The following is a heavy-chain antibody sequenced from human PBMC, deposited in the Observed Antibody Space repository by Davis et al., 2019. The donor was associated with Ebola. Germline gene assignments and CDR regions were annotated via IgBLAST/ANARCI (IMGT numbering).Heavy chain of an antibody. J-gene: IGHJ4*02. CDR2: IYYSGST. CDR3: ARGYYYDSSGYPPLDY. CDR1: GGSISSSSYY. D-gene: IGHD3-22*01. V-gene: IGHV4-39*07. Sequence: PGGSLRLSCTVSGGSISSSSYYWGWIRQPPGKGLEWIGSIYYSGSTYYNPSLKSRVTISVDTSKNQFSLKLSSVTAADTAVYYCARGYYYDSSGYPPLDYWGQGTLVTVSS.